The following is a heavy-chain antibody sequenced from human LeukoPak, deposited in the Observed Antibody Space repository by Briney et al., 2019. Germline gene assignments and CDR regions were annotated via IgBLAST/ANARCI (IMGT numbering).Heavy chain of an antibody. V-gene: IGHV4-61*01. Sequence: SETLSLTCTVSGGSVSSGTYYWSWIRQPPGKGLEWIGYIYYSGSTNYNPSLKSRVTISVDTSKNQFSLRLSSVTAADTAVYYCARAPPDEAWQGASDIWGQGTMVTVSS. D-gene: IGHD2-2*01. CDR1: GGSVSSGTYY. CDR3: ARAPPDEAWQGASDI. CDR2: IYYSGST. J-gene: IGHJ3*02.